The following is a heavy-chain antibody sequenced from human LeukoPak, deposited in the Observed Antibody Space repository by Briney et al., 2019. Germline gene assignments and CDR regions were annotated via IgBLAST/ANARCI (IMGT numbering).Heavy chain of an antibody. Sequence: GASVEVSCKASGYTFTGHYMHWVRQAPGQGLEWMGWIYPKTGGTNYAQKFQTRVTMTRDTSITTAFMELNILKSDDTAVYYCVRDGYSGGAFDIWGQGTMVTVSS. D-gene: IGHD5-12*01. V-gene: IGHV1-2*02. CDR1: GYTFTGHY. CDR2: IYPKTGGT. J-gene: IGHJ3*02. CDR3: VRDGYSGGAFDI.